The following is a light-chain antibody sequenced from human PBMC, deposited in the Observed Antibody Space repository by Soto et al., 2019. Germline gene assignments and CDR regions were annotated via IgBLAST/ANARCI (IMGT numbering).Light chain of an antibody. J-gene: IGKJ1*01. CDR1: QSISSW. CDR2: KAS. Sequence: DLQMTQSPSTLSASVGDRVTITCRASQSISSWLAWYQQKPGKAPKLLIYKASSLESGVPSRFSGSGSVTEFTLTINSLQPDDCATYYCQQYNSYLWTFGQGTKVEIK. CDR3: QQYNSYLWT. V-gene: IGKV1-5*03.